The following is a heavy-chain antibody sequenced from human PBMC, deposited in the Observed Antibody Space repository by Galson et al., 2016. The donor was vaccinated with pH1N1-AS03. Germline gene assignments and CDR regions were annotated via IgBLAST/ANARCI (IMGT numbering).Heavy chain of an antibody. CDR3: ARHGYSGHDFGFDV. J-gene: IGHJ3*01. CDR2: IWPSDSDT. V-gene: IGHV5-51*01. CDR1: GYTFITYW. Sequence: QSGAEVKEPGQSLRISCKASGYTFITYWLAWVRQKPGKGLEWMGIIWPSDSDTRYSPSFQGQVTMSADKSINTGYLEFTSLKAADTATYYCARHGYSGHDFGFDVSGQGPVFTVTS. D-gene: IGHD5-12*01.